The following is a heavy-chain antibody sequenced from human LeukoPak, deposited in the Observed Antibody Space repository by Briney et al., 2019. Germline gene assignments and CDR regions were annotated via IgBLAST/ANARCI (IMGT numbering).Heavy chain of an antibody. D-gene: IGHD6-19*01. Sequence: PGGSLRLSCAASGFTFSSYAMSWVRQAPGKGLEWVSAISGSGGSTYYADPVKGRFTISRDNSKNTLYLQMNSLRAEDTAVYYCAKDVAVAGYFDYWGQGTLVTVSS. V-gene: IGHV3-23*01. CDR3: AKDVAVAGYFDY. J-gene: IGHJ4*02. CDR2: ISGSGGST. CDR1: GFTFSSYA.